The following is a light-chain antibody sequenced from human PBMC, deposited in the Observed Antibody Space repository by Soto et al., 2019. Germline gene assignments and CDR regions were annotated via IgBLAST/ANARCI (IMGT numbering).Light chain of an antibody. Sequence: QSALTQPASVSGSPGQSITISCTGTSSDVGGYNYVSWYQQHPGKAPKLMIYEVSNRPSGVSNRFSGSKSGNSASLTISGLQAEDEDDYYCSSYTSSIPYVFGTGTKLTVL. J-gene: IGLJ1*01. CDR3: SSYTSSIPYV. V-gene: IGLV2-14*01. CDR1: SSDVGGYNY. CDR2: EVS.